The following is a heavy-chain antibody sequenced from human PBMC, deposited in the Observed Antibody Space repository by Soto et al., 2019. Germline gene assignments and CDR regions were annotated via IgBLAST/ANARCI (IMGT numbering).Heavy chain of an antibody. Sequence: QLTLKESGPTLVKPTQTLTLTCSFSGFSLSASGVSVGWIRQPPGKALEWLGMIYWDDEKRYSPSLKYRLIITNDTSKNQVVHALSNMDPVDAATYFCAHGRGVPGGISWYSHYYMDVWGKGTTVTVSS. CDR3: AHGRGVPGGISWYSHYYMDV. CDR2: IYWDDEK. CDR1: GFSLSASGVS. D-gene: IGHD3-16*01. V-gene: IGHV2-5*02. J-gene: IGHJ6*03.